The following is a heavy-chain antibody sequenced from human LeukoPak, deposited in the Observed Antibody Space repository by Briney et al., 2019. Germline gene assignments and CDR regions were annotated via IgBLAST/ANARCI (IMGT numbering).Heavy chain of an antibody. CDR2: VSPNNGGT. J-gene: IGHJ4*02. CDR1: GYTFTNYA. D-gene: IGHD3-16*01. Sequence: ASVKVSCKASGYTFTNYAMNWVRQAPGQRLEWMGWVSPNNGGTNYAQKFQGRVTMTRDTSISTLYMDLNSLRSDDTAVYYCARSDVLYASQGEARYFNHWGQGTLVTVSS. V-gene: IGHV1-2*02. CDR3: ARSDVLYASQGEARYFNH.